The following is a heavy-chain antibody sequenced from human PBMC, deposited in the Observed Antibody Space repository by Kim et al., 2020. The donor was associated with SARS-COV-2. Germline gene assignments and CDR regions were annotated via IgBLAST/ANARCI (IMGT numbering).Heavy chain of an antibody. CDR3: ARGIGYCSSTSCYLDY. J-gene: IGHJ4*02. V-gene: IGHV3-30-3*01. CDR2: ISYDGSNK. CDR1: GFTFSSYA. Sequence: GGSLRLSCAASGFTFSSYAMHWVRQAPGKGLEWVAVISYDGSNKYYADSVKGRFTISRDNSKNTLYLQMNSLRAEDTAVYYCARGIGYCSSTSCYLDYWGQGTLVTVSS. D-gene: IGHD2-2*01.